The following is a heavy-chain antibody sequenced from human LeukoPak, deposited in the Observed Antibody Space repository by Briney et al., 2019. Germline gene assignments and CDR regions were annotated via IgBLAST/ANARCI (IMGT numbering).Heavy chain of an antibody. V-gene: IGHV4-34*01. J-gene: IGHJ4*02. CDR3: ARVGSSGWYREYYFDY. D-gene: IGHD6-19*01. CDR2: INHSGST. Sequence: PSETLSLTCAVYGGSFSGYYWSWIRQPPGKGLEWIGEINHSGSTNYNPSLKSRVTISVDTSKNQFSLKLSSVTAADTAVYYCARVGSSGWYREYYFDYWGQGTLVTVSS. CDR1: GGSFSGYY.